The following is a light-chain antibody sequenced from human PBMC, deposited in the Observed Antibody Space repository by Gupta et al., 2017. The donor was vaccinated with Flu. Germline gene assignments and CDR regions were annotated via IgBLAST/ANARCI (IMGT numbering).Light chain of an antibody. Sequence: EIVLTQSPGTLSLSPGESATLSCRASQSFTNNYLAWYQQKPGQAPRLLIFGTSNRATGVPDRFSDSVSGTDFTLTISRLEPEDFAVYYCQQSASSQWTFGQGTKVEI. V-gene: IGKV3-20*01. CDR2: GTS. CDR1: QSFTNNY. J-gene: IGKJ1*01. CDR3: QQSASSQWT.